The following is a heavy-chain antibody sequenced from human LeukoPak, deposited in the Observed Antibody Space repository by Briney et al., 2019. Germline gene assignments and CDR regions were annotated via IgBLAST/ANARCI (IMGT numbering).Heavy chain of an antibody. V-gene: IGHV3-74*01. D-gene: IGHD3-22*01. CDR3: ARGSDYYDSSGYYYVDC. CDR1: GFTFSSYW. CDR2: INSDGSYT. Sequence: PGGSLRLSCAASGFTFSSYWMHWVRQAPGKGLVWVSRINSDGSYTSYADSVKGRFTISRDNAKNTLFLQMNSLRAEDTAVYYCARGSDYYDSSGYYYVDCWGQGTLVTVSS. J-gene: IGHJ4*02.